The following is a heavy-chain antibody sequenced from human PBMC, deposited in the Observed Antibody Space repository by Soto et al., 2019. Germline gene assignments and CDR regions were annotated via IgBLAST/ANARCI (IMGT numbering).Heavy chain of an antibody. CDR2: IYYSGST. V-gene: IGHV4-39*01. J-gene: IGHJ6*02. Sequence: PSETLSLTCTVSGGSISSSSYYWGWIRQPPGKGLEWIGSIYYSGSTYYNPSLKSRVTIPVDTSKNQFSLKLSSVTAADTAVYYCASHTSPYSSGWDDYYYYYGMDVWGQGTTVTVYS. CDR3: ASHTSPYSSGWDDYYYYYGMDV. D-gene: IGHD6-19*01. CDR1: GGSISSSSYY.